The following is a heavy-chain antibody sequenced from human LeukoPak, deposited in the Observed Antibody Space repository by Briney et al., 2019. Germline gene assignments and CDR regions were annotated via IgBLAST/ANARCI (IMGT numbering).Heavy chain of an antibody. CDR1: GGSFSGYY. CDR2: INHSGST. D-gene: IGHD3-3*01. CDR3: ARDGAPYDFWSGYWDY. J-gene: IGHJ4*02. V-gene: IGHV4-34*01. Sequence: SETLSLTCAVYGGSFSGYYWSWIRQPPGKGLEWIGEINHSGSTYYNPSLKSRVTISVDTSKNQFSLKLSSVTAADTAVYYCARDGAPYDFWSGYWDYWGQGTLVTVSS.